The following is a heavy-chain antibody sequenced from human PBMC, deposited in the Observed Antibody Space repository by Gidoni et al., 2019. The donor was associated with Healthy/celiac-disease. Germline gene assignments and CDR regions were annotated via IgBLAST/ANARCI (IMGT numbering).Heavy chain of an antibody. J-gene: IGHJ5*02. CDR2: INHSEST. D-gene: IGHD2-2*01. CDR3: ARRARRYCSSTSCYGWFDP. CDR1: GGSFSGYY. V-gene: IGHV4-34*01. Sequence: QVQLQQWGAGLLKPSETLSLTCAVHGGSFSGYYWCWIRQPPGKGLEWIGEINHSESTNYNPALKIRVTISVDTSKNHFSLKLSSGTAADTAVYYCARRARRYCSSTSCYGWFDPWGQGTLVTVSS.